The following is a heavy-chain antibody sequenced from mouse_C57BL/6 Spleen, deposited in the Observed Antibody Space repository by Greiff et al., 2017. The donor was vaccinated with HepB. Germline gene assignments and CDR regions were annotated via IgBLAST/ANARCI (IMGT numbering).Heavy chain of an antibody. V-gene: IGHV14-2*01. CDR2: IDPEDGDT. CDR3: AFYDGYYAGFAY. D-gene: IGHD2-3*01. CDR1: GFNFKDYY. J-gene: IGHJ3*01. Sequence: VQLQQSGAELVKPGASVKLSCTASGFNFKDYYMHWVKQRPEQGLEWIGRIDPEDGDTKYAPKFQGKATITADTSSNTAYLQLRSLTSEDTAVYYCAFYDGYYAGFAYWGQGTLVTVSA.